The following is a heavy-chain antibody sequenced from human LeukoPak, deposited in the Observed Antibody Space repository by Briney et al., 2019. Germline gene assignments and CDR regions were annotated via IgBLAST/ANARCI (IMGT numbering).Heavy chain of an antibody. CDR2: ITSSGEST. CDR1: GFTFSNYA. Sequence: PGGSLRLSCAASGFTFSNYALTWVRLAPGKGLEWVSIITSSGESTFYADSVKGRFTISRDNSKNILSLQMHSLRAEDTAVYYCAKTGRGGMTGAFDIWGQGTMVTVSS. V-gene: IGHV3-23*01. CDR3: AKTGRGGMTGAFDI. D-gene: IGHD3-10*01. J-gene: IGHJ3*02.